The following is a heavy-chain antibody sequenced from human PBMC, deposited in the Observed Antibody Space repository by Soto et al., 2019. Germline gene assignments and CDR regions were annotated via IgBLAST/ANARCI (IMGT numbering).Heavy chain of an antibody. CDR1: GFPFSSYV. V-gene: IGHV3-23*01. CDR3: AKAVTLVRGINPYSYGLDV. Sequence: GGSLRLSCAVSGFPFSSYVMTWVRQAPGKGLEWVSVISGGGGSTNYAESVEGRFTISRDNSENTLYLQMNSLRAEDTAVYYCAKAVTLVRGINPYSYGLDVWGQGTTVTVSS. CDR2: ISGGGGST. D-gene: IGHD3-10*01. J-gene: IGHJ6*02.